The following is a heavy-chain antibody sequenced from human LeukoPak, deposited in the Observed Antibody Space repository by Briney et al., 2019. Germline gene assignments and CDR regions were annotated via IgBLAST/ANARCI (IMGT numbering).Heavy chain of an antibody. D-gene: IGHD3-22*01. CDR2: ISYDGSNK. V-gene: IGHV3-30*18. J-gene: IGHJ4*02. Sequence: GGSLRLPCAASGFTFSSYGMHWVRQAPGKGLEWVAVISYDGSNKYYADSVKGRFTISRDNSKNTLYLQMNSLRAEDTAVYYCAKDGAHHYYDSSGYFDYWGQGTLVTVSS. CDR3: AKDGAHHYYDSSGYFDY. CDR1: GFTFSSYG.